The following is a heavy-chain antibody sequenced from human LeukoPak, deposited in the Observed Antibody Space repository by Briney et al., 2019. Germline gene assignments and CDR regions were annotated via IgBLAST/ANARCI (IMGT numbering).Heavy chain of an antibody. CDR1: GYTFTSYG. CDR2: ISAYNGNT. D-gene: IGHD3-22*01. V-gene: IGHV1-18*01. J-gene: IGHJ4*02. CDR3: ARVRVDSSGYYRLYYFDY. Sequence: ASVKVSCKASGYTFTSYGISWVRQAPGQGLEWMGWISAYNGNTNYAQKFQGRVTITADESTSTAYMELSSLRSEDTAVYYCARVRVDSSGYYRLYYFDYWGQGTLVTVSS.